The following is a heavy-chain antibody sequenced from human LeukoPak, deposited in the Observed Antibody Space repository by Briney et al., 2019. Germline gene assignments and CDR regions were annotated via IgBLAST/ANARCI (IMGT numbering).Heavy chain of an antibody. J-gene: IGHJ4*02. D-gene: IGHD1-26*01. CDR3: ASRSGRQWLPYFDY. V-gene: IGHV3-49*04. CDR1: GFSLGDYS. Sequence: GGSLRLSCTSSGFSLGDYSMTWVRQAPGKGLEWVGFIRSKAYGGTTEYAASVKGRFTTSRDDSKSIAYLQMNSLKTEDTAVYHCASRSGRQWLPYFDYWGQGTLVTVSS. CDR2: IRSKAYGGTT.